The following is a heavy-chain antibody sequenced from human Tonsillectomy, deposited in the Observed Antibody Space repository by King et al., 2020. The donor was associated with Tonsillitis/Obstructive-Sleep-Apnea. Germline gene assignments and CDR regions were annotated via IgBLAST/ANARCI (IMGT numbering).Heavy chain of an antibody. CDR1: GFTFSGYW. J-gene: IGHJ6*03. V-gene: IGHV3-7*04. CDR3: AGGLLGSSSSDYYYMDV. CDR2: IKQDGSEK. Sequence: VQLVESGGGLVQPGGSLRLSCAASGFTFSGYWMSWVRQAPGKGLEWVANIKQDGSEKYYVDSVKGRFTISRDNAKNSLYLQMNSLRAEDTAVYYCAGGLLGSSSSDYYYMDVWGKGTTVTVSS. D-gene: IGHD3-10*01.